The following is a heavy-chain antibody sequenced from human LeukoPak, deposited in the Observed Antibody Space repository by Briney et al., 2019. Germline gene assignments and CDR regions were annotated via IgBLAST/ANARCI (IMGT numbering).Heavy chain of an antibody. CDR3: ARGSRAGSGGSCSDY. D-gene: IGHD2-15*01. J-gene: IGHJ4*02. CDR1: GFTFSSYS. CDR2: ISSSSSYI. Sequence: GGSLRLSCAASGFTFSSYSMNWVRQAPGKGLEWVSSISSSSSYIYYADSVKGRFTISRDNAKNSLYPQMNSLRAEDTAVYYCARGSRAGSGGSCSDYWGQGTLVTVSS. V-gene: IGHV3-21*01.